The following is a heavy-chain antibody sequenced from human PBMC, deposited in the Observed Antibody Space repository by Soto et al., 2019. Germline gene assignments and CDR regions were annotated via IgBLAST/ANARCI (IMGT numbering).Heavy chain of an antibody. V-gene: IGHV1-18*04. D-gene: IGHD3-22*01. CDR3: ARNSSDFYGWLDP. CDR1: GYTFNNYA. CDR2: YNPVIAYG. J-gene: IGHJ5*02. Sequence: QVQLLQSGAEVKEPGASVRVSCKASGYTFNNYAVSWVRQAPGQGLEWMGWYNPVIAYGQSAKKFQGRVSMTTDTSTNTAYMELKSLRSDDKAVYYCARNSSDFYGWLDPWGQGTLVTVSS.